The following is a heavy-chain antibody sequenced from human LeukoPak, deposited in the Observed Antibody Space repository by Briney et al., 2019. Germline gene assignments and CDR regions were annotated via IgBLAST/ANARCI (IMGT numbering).Heavy chain of an antibody. CDR2: ISAYNGNT. CDR1: GYTFTSYG. J-gene: IGHJ5*02. CDR3: ARGGIAVADGNWFDP. Sequence: GASVKVSCKASGYTFTSYGISWVRQAPGQGLEWMGWISAYNGNTNYAQKLQGRVTMTTDTSTSTAYVELRSLRSDDTAVYYCARGGIAVADGNWFDPWGQGTLVTVSS. D-gene: IGHD6-19*01. V-gene: IGHV1-18*01.